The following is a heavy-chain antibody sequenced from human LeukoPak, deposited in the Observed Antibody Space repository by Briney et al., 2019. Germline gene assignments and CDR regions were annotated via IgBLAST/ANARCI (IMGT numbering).Heavy chain of an antibody. Sequence: ASVKVSCKASGYTFTGYYIHWVRQAPGQGPEWMGYINPNTGGTKYAQKFQDRVTMTRDTSLSTAYMELSRLRSDDTAVYYCARVRDGNTVDFDYWGQGTLVTVSS. CDR3: ARVRDGNTVDFDY. D-gene: IGHD5-24*01. CDR2: INPNTGGT. V-gene: IGHV1-2*02. J-gene: IGHJ4*02. CDR1: GYTFTGYY.